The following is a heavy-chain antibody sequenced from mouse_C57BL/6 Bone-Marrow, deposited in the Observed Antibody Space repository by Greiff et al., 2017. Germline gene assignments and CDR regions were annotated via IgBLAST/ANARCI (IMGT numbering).Heavy chain of an antibody. V-gene: IGHV1-62-2*01. Sequence: QVQLQQPGAELVKPGASVKLSCKASGYTFTEYTIHWVKQRSGQGLEWIGWFYPGSGSIKYNEKFKDKATLTADKSSSTVYMELSRLTSEDSAVYFCARHEEGYYGSSYGFDYWGQGTTLTVSS. J-gene: IGHJ2*01. D-gene: IGHD1-1*01. CDR2: FYPGSGSI. CDR1: GYTFTEYT. CDR3: ARHEEGYYGSSYGFDY.